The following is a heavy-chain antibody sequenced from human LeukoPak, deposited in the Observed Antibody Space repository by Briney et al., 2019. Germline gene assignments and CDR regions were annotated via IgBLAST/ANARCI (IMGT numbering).Heavy chain of an antibody. J-gene: IGHJ5*02. D-gene: IGHD3-22*01. Sequence: ASVKVSCKASGYTFTGYYMHWVRQAPGQGLEWMGWINPNSGGTNYAQKFQGRVTMTRDTSISTAYMELSRLRSDDMAVYYCARDALPYDSSGYNPWGQGTLVTVSS. V-gene: IGHV1-2*02. CDR2: INPNSGGT. CDR3: ARDALPYDSSGYNP. CDR1: GYTFTGYY.